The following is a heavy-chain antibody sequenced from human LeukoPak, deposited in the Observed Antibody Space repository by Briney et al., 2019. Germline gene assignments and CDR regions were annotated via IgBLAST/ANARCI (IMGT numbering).Heavy chain of an antibody. CDR3: ARRRYYDSAGYLG. Sequence: KPSETLSLTCSVSGGSISSSSYYWGWIRQPPGKGLEWIGVICYSGRAYYNSSLMSRLSISVDTSWNLFFLILSSVTAADTGGYYCARRRYYDSAGYLGWGQGTLVSVST. V-gene: IGHV4-39*01. CDR1: GGSISSSSYY. CDR2: ICYSGRA. J-gene: IGHJ1*01. D-gene: IGHD3-22*01.